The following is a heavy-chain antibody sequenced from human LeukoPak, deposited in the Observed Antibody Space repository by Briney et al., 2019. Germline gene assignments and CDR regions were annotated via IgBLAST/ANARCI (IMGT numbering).Heavy chain of an antibody. V-gene: IGHV3-23*01. D-gene: IGHD3-3*01. Sequence: GGSLRLSCAASGFTVSSNYMSWVRQAPGKGLEWVSAISGSGGSTYYADSVQGRFTISRDNSKRTLFLQMNSLRAEDTAFYYCAKAELGVDTFFDYWGQGTLVTVSS. J-gene: IGHJ4*02. CDR3: AKAELGVDTFFDY. CDR2: ISGSGGST. CDR1: GFTVSSNY.